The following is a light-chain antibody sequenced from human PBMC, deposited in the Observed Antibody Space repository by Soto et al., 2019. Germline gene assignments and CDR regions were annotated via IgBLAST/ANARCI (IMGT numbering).Light chain of an antibody. CDR2: DVS. CDR1: SSDVGGYNY. V-gene: IGLV2-11*01. CDR3: SSYAGKYVV. Sequence: QSVRTQPRSVSVSPGQSVTISCTGTSSDVGGYNYVAWYRHHPGKAPKLIIYDVSKRPSGVPDRFSGSKSGNTASLTISGLQAEGEADYYCSSYAGKYVVFGGGTKVTVL. J-gene: IGLJ2*01.